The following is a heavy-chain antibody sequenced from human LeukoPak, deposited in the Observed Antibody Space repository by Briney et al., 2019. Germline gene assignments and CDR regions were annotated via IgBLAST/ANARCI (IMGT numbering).Heavy chain of an antibody. CDR3: AKPTFDY. CDR1: GFTFSSYG. CDR2: ISYDGSNK. Sequence: PGGSLRLSCTASGFTFSSYGMHWVRQAPGKGLEWVAVISYDGSNKYYADSVKGRFTISRDNSKNTLYLQMNSLRAEDTAVYYCAKPTFDYWGQGTLVTVSS. V-gene: IGHV3-30*18. J-gene: IGHJ4*02.